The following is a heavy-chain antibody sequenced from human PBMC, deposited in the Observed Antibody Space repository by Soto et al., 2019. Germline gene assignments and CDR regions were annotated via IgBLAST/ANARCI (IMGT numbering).Heavy chain of an antibody. D-gene: IGHD5-12*01. CDR3: ARLGNGYSGYGY. V-gene: IGHV4-39*01. CDR2: IYYSGST. J-gene: IGHJ4*02. CDR1: GGSISPYY. Sequence: SETLSLTCTVSGGSISPYYWGWIRQPPGKGLEWIGSIYYSGSTCYNPSLKSRVTISVDTSKNQFSLKLSSVTAADTAVYYCARLGNGYSGYGYWGQGTLVTVSS.